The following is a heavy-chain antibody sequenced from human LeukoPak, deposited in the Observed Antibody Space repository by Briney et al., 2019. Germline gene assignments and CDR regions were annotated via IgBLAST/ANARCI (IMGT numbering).Heavy chain of an antibody. D-gene: IGHD5-12*01. J-gene: IGHJ4*02. CDR2: INSDGSTT. V-gene: IGHV3-74*01. CDR1: GFTFRTSW. Sequence: GGSLRLSCAASGFTFRTSWMHWVRQAPGKGLVWVSRINSDGSTTNYADSVKGRFTISRDNAKNTLYLQMNSLRAEDTAVYYCVRAIVYSAYDYLGYWGQGGLVTVSS. CDR3: VRAIVYSAYDYLGY.